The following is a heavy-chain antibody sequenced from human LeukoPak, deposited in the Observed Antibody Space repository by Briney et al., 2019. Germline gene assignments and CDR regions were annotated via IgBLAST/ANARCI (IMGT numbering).Heavy chain of an antibody. J-gene: IGHJ4*02. D-gene: IGHD6-19*01. V-gene: IGHV5-51*01. Sequence: GESLKISCKGSGYSFTNYWISWVRQMPGKGLEWMGIIYPGDSDSSYSPSFQGHVTISADKSISTAYLQWSSLKTAENTVYYCATSLGLGSSGWKNFECWGQGILVSVSS. CDR3: ATSLGLGSSGWKNFEC. CDR2: IYPGDSDS. CDR1: GYSFTNYW.